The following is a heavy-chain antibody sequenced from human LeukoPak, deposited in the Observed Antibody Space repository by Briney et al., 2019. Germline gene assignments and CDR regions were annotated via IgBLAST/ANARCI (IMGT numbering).Heavy chain of an antibody. J-gene: IGHJ4*02. CDR1: GLTLSNYD. Sequence: GGSLRLSCVASGLTLSNYDTTWVRQAPGKGLEYVSSIGSGGYRFYGGSVKGRFSISRDNSQSTVYLQMNSLRGEDTAIYFCATKLPDASSYFDFWGQGILVTVSS. CDR2: SIGSGGYR. D-gene: IGHD6-6*01. CDR3: ATKLPDASSYFDF. V-gene: IGHV3-23*01.